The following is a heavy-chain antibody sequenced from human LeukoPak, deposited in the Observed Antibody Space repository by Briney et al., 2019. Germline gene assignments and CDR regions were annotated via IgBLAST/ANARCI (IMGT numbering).Heavy chain of an antibody. D-gene: IGHD3-10*01. CDR1: GFTFSSYW. CDR2: IKQDGSEK. J-gene: IGHJ4*02. CDR3: ARGAYYYGSGSYDY. V-gene: IGHV3-7*04. Sequence: GGSLRLSCAASGFTFSSYWMSWVRQAPGKGLEWVANIKQDGSEKYYVDSVKGRFTISRDNAKNSLYLQMNSLRAEDTAVYYCARGAYYYGSGSYDYWSQGTLVTVSS.